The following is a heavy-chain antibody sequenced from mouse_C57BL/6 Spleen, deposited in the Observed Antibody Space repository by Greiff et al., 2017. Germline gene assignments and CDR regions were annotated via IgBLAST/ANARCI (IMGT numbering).Heavy chain of an antibody. J-gene: IGHJ3*01. CDR2: ISSGSSTI. Sequence: EVKLVESGGGLVKPGGSLKLSCAASGFTFSDYGMHWVRQAPEKGLEWVAYISSGSSTIYSADTVKGRFTIPRDNAKNTLFLQMTSLRSEDTAMYYCARPETAQAAAWFAYWGQGTLVTVSA. V-gene: IGHV5-17*01. CDR3: ARPETAQAAAWFAY. D-gene: IGHD3-2*02. CDR1: GFTFSDYG.